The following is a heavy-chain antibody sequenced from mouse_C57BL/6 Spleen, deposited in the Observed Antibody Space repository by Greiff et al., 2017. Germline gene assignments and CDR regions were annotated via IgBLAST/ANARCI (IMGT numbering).Heavy chain of an antibody. CDR3: ASNGYDVGAWFAY. CDR1: GFNIKNTY. J-gene: IGHJ3*01. CDR2: IDPANGNT. D-gene: IGHD2-2*01. Sequence: EVQLQQSVAELVRPGASVKLSCTASGFNIKNTYMHWVKQRPEQGLEWIGRIDPANGNTRYAPKFQGKATITADTSSNTAYLQLSSLTSEYTAIYYCASNGYDVGAWFAYWGQGTLVTVSA. V-gene: IGHV14-3*01.